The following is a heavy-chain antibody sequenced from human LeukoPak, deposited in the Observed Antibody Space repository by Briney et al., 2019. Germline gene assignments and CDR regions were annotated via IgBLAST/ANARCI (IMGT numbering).Heavy chain of an antibody. CDR3: AKGGYCSGGSCYSFDY. CDR1: GFTFSSYG. J-gene: IGHJ4*02. Sequence: GGSLRLSCAASGFTFSSYGMHWVRQAPGKGLEWVAFIRYDGSNRYYADSVEGRFTISRDNSKNTLYLQMNSLRAEDTAVYYCAKGGYCSGGSCYSFDYWGQGTLVTVSS. V-gene: IGHV3-30*02. D-gene: IGHD2-15*01. CDR2: IRYDGSNR.